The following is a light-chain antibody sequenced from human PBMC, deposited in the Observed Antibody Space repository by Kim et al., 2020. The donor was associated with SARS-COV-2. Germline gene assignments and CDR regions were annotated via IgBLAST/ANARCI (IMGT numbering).Light chain of an antibody. Sequence: ASVRDRVTITCRASQDIRNDLGWYQQNPGRAPKRLIYGAYSLQSGVPSRFSGSGSGTEFTLTISSVQPEDFATYFCLQHSTYPITFGQGTRLEIK. CDR2: GAY. CDR1: QDIRND. J-gene: IGKJ5*01. CDR3: LQHSTYPIT. V-gene: IGKV1-17*01.